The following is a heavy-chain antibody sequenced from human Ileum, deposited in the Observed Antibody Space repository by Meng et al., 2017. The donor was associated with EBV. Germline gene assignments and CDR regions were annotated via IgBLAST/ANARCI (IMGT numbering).Heavy chain of an antibody. Sequence: GPGLGTPTEPLSRPRSVSGASVTRGSYHWSWVPQPPGKGLECIGYPFQGWRPSYNPSLQSRVSMSVETSKTQFSLPLTPVTAADTAVFYCNAYTAGGGGLGSWGQGTLVTVSS. J-gene: IGHJ5*02. V-gene: IGHV4-30-4*01. CDR1: GASVTRGSYH. CDR2: PFQGWRP. D-gene: IGHD3-16*01. CDR3: NAYTAGGGGLGS.